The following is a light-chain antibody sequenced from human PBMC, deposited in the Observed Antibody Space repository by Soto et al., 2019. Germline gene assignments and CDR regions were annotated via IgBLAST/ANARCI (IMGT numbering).Light chain of an antibody. Sequence: QSALTQPASVSGSPGQSITISCTGTSSDVGSYNLVSWYQQHPGKAPKLMIYEGTKRPSGVSDRFSGSRSGNTASLTISGLQAEDEADYYCCSYASSTTYVFGTGTKGHRP. CDR1: SSDVGSYNL. CDR2: EGT. J-gene: IGLJ1*01. CDR3: CSYASSTTYV. V-gene: IGLV2-23*01.